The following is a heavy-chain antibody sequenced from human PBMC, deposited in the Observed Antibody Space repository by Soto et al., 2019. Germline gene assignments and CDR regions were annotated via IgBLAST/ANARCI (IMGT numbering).Heavy chain of an antibody. Sequence: GGSLRLSCAASGFTFSSYGMHWVRQAPGKGLEWVAVISYDGSNKYYADSVKGRFTISRDNSKNTLYLQMNSLRAEDTAVYYCAKDGSVAGTGDYWGQGTLVTVSS. CDR1: GFTFSSYG. D-gene: IGHD6-19*01. CDR2: ISYDGSNK. CDR3: AKDGSVAGTGDY. V-gene: IGHV3-30*18. J-gene: IGHJ4*02.